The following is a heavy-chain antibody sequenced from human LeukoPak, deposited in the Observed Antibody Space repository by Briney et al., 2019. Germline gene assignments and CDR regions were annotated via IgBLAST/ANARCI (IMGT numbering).Heavy chain of an antibody. V-gene: IGHV3-23*01. D-gene: IGHD6-19*01. CDR3: AKWLVCKSWYYYYGMDV. Sequence: GGSLRLSCAASGLTFSSYAICWARQAPEKGLEWVSGISASGGSTYYADSVKGRFTISRDNSKNTLYLQVNSLRAEDTAVYYCAKWLVCKSWYYYYGMDVWGQGTTVTVSS. CDR1: GLTFSSYA. J-gene: IGHJ6*02. CDR2: ISASGGST.